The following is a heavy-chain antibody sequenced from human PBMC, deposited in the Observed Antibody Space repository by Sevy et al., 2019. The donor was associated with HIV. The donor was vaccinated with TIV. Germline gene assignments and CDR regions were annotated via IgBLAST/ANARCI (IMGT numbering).Heavy chain of an antibody. CDR3: ARDFGPGIAAAPDL. V-gene: IGHV3-21*01. D-gene: IGHD6-13*01. Sequence: VGSLRLSCAASGFTFSSYNMNWVRQAPGKGLEWVSSISSSSTYIYYADSVQGRFTISRDNAKNSLFLQMNSLRAEDTAVYHCARDFGPGIAAAPDLWGRGTLVTVSS. CDR1: GFTFSSYN. CDR2: ISSSSTYI. J-gene: IGHJ2*01.